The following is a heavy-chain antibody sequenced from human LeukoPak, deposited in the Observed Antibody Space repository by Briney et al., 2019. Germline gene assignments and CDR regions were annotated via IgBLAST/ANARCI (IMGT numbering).Heavy chain of an antibody. D-gene: IGHD2-8*01. CDR1: GFTFSASH. J-gene: IGHJ4*02. V-gene: IGHV3-73*01. CDR2: VRPRANNFAT. CDR3: TRQGPNINDDFDF. Sequence: GGSLKLSCAASGFTFSASHIHLMRQAYGKGLEWVGHVRPRANNFATAYAASVKGRFTIYRDDSKNTADLQMNSLKTEDTAVYYCTRQGPNINDDFDFWGQGTLVTVSS.